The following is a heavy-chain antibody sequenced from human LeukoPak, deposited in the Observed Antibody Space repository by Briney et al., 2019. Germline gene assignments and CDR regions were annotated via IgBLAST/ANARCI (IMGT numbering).Heavy chain of an antibody. CDR2: IYYSGST. CDR1: GGSISSSSYY. Sequence: SETLSLTCTVSGGSISSSSYYWGWIRQPPGKGLEWIGSIYYSGSTYYNPSLKSRVTISVDTSKSQFSLKLSSVTAADTAVYYCARGLAYYDFWSGNYYYCMDVWGKGTTVTVSS. V-gene: IGHV4-39*01. J-gene: IGHJ6*03. D-gene: IGHD3-3*01. CDR3: ARGLAYYDFWSGNYYYCMDV.